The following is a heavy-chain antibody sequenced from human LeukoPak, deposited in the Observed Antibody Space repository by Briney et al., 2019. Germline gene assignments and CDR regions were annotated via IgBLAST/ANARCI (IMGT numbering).Heavy chain of an antibody. V-gene: IGHV4-34*08. CDR1: GFTFSIYT. D-gene: IGHD6-6*01. CDR2: INHDAYT. Sequence: PGGSLRLSCVASGFTFSIYTMSWVRQIPGKGLEWIGEINHDAYTHYNPSLKSRVTISLDTSKSQFSLHLSSVTAADTAVYYCAGQLAARHRPIYWGQGSLVTVSS. J-gene: IGHJ4*02. CDR3: AGQLAARHRPIY.